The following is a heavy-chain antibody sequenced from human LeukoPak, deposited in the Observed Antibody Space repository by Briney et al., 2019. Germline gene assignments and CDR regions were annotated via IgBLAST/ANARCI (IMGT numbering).Heavy chain of an antibody. CDR1: GFTFSSYG. CDR2: ISYDGSNK. V-gene: IGHV3-30*18. Sequence: PGRSLRLSCAASGFTFSSYGMHWVRQAPGKGLEWVAVISYDGSNKYYADSVKGRFTISRDNSKNTLYLQMNSLRAEDTAVYYCAKDGWYQLLYVYYYYGMDVWGQGTTVTVSS. CDR3: AKDGWYQLLYVYYYYGMDV. J-gene: IGHJ6*02. D-gene: IGHD2-2*02.